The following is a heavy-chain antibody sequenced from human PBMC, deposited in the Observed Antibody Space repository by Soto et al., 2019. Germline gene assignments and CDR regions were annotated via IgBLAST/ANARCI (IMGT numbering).Heavy chain of an antibody. CDR1: GLTFGSRS. CDR2: ITDTGGDA. J-gene: IGHJ4*02. Sequence: SLRLSCVASGLTFGSRSISWFRQAPGEGLQWVSTITDTGGDAKYADSVKGRFVISRDNSKKTLYLQMTSLTAEDSAMYFCARGSTDSYPGSRIFDFWGRGTLVTVSS. CDR3: ARGSTDSYPGSRIFDF. V-gene: IGHV3-23*01. D-gene: IGHD3-10*01.